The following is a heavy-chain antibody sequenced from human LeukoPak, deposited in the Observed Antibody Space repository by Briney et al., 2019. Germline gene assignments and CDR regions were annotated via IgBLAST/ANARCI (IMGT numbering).Heavy chain of an antibody. Sequence: GGSLRLSCAASGFTFSSYGMHWVRPAPGKGLEWVAVIWYDGSNKYYADSVKGRFTISRDNSKNTLYLQMNSLRAEDTAVYYCARDRSSTVTPDYWGQGTLVTVSS. CDR2: IWYDGSNK. CDR3: ARDRSSTVTPDY. D-gene: IGHD4-11*01. J-gene: IGHJ4*02. V-gene: IGHV3-33*01. CDR1: GFTFSSYG.